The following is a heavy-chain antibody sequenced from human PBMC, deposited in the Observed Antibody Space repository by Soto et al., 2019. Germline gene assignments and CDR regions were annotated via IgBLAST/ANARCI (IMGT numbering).Heavy chain of an antibody. Sequence: QVQLVQSGGEVKKPGASVKVSCKASGYTFTNYGISWVRQAPGQGLEWMGWINVYNGNTKYAQKVQGRVTMTTDTSTSTAYMELRSLRSDDTAVYYCARGVGSGSSYNQYNWFDPWGQGPLVTVSS. J-gene: IGHJ5*02. CDR1: GYTFTNYG. V-gene: IGHV1-18*01. CDR3: ARGVGSGSSYNQYNWFDP. D-gene: IGHD3-10*01. CDR2: INVYNGNT.